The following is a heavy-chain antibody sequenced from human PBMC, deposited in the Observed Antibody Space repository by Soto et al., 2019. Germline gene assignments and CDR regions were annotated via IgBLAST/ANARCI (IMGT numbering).Heavy chain of an antibody. J-gene: IGHJ4*02. CDR1: GFTFSSNA. CDR3: ARRGSGSYYDY. D-gene: IGHD1-26*01. Sequence: EVQLLESGGGLVQPGGSLRLSCAASGFTFSSNAMRWVRKAPVKGLEWVSAISGSGGSTYYADSVKGGFTISRDNSKNTLYLQMNSLIADDTAVYYCARRGSGSYYDYWGQGTLVTVSS. CDR2: ISGSGGST. V-gene: IGHV3-23*01.